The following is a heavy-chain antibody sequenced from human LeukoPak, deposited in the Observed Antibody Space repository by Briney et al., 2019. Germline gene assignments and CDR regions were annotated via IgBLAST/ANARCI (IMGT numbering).Heavy chain of an antibody. CDR2: IYTSGST. Sequence: SETLSLTCTVSGGSISSYYWSWIRQPPGKGLEWIGYIYTSGSTNYNPSLKSRVTISVDTSKNQFSLKLSSVTAADTAVYYCARHGSGWYNYYYYMDVWGKGTTVTVSS. CDR1: GGSISSYY. D-gene: IGHD6-19*01. V-gene: IGHV4-4*09. J-gene: IGHJ6*03. CDR3: ARHGSGWYNYYYYMDV.